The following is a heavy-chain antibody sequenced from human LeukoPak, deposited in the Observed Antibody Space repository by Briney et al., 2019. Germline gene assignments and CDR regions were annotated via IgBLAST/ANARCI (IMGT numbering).Heavy chain of an antibody. Sequence: SETLSLTCAVYGGSFSGYYWSWIRQPAGKGLEWIGRIYTSGSTNYNPSLKSRVTISVDKSKNQFSLKLSSVTAADTAVYYCARGSSSWYGFDYWGQGTLVTVSS. V-gene: IGHV4-59*10. CDR1: GGSFSGYY. CDR3: ARGSSSWYGFDY. D-gene: IGHD6-13*01. J-gene: IGHJ4*02. CDR2: IYTSGST.